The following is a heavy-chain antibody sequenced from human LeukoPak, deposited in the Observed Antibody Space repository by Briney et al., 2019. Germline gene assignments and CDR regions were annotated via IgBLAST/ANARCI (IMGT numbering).Heavy chain of an antibody. CDR1: GFTVSGNY. CDR3: ARCGGDCYPGGAFDI. CDR2: MYSGGNT. Sequence: PGGSLRLSCAASGFTVSGNYVSWVRQAPGKGLEWVSIMYSGGNTHYADSVKGRFTISRDNSKNTLYLQMNSLSAEDTAVYYCARCGGDCYPGGAFDIWGQGTMVTVS. J-gene: IGHJ3*02. V-gene: IGHV3-53*01. D-gene: IGHD2-21*02.